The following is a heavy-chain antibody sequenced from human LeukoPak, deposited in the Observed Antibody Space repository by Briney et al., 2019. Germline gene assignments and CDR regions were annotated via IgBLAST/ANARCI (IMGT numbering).Heavy chain of an antibody. D-gene: IGHD4-17*01. V-gene: IGHV3-48*01. Sequence: GGSLRLSRAASGFIFSTYSMNWVRQAPRKGLEWVSYISSSSTNMYYADSVKGRFTISRDNAKNSLCLQMNSLRAEDTAVYYCAKVLGTVTTGYFDYWGQGTLVTVSS. CDR2: ISSSSTNM. CDR3: AKVLGTVTTGYFDY. CDR1: GFIFSTYS. J-gene: IGHJ4*02.